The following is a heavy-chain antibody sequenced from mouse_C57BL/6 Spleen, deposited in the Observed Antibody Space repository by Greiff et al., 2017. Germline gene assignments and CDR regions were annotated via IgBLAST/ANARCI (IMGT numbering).Heavy chain of an antibody. CDR3: ARGDYSNYLYYAMDY. V-gene: IGHV1-64*01. CDR1: GYTFTSYW. D-gene: IGHD2-5*01. CDR2: IHPNSGST. J-gene: IGHJ4*01. Sequence: QVQLQQSGAELVKPGASVKLSCKASGYTFTSYWMHWVKQRPGQGLEWIGMIHPNSGSTNYNEKFKSKATLTVDKSSSTAYMQLSSLTSEDSAVYYCARGDYSNYLYYAMDYWGQGTSVTVSS.